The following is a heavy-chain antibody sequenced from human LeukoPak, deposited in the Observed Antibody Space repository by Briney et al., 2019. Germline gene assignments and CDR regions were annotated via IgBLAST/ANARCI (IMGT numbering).Heavy chain of an antibody. CDR1: GYTFTGYF. CDR2: INPNTGGT. J-gene: IGHJ4*02. V-gene: IGHV1-2*02. D-gene: IGHD2-2*01. CDR3: ARDDWDPVLAPAGIGDY. Sequence: ASVKVSCKASGYTFTGYFVHWVRQAPGQGLQWMGWINPNTGGTNYAQKFQGRVTFTRDTSRSTVYMELTRLRTDDTAVYYCARDDWDPVLAPAGIGDYWGQGSLVIVSP.